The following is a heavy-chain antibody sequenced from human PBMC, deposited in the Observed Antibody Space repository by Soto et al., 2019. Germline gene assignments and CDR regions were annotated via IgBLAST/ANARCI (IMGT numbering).Heavy chain of an antibody. J-gene: IGHJ6*03. CDR3: ARDNGLYYDFWSGYMDV. V-gene: IGHV1-2*04. CDR2: INPNSGGT. CDR1: GYTFTSYG. Sequence: ASVKVSCKASGYTFTSYGISWVRQAPGQGLEWMGWINPNSGGTNYAQKFQGWVTMTRDTSISTAYMELSRLRSDDTAVYYCARDNGLYYDFWSGYMDVWGKGTTVTVSS. D-gene: IGHD3-3*01.